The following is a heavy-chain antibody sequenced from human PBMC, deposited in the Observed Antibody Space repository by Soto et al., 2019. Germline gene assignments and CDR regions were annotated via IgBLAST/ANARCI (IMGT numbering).Heavy chain of an antibody. CDR3: ARMGSVTTFSWSDYYYGMDV. CDR1: GFTFSSYS. J-gene: IGHJ6*02. D-gene: IGHD4-17*01. Sequence: EVQLVESGGGLVKPGGSLRLSCAASGFTFSSYSMNWVRQAPGKGLEWVSSISSRTSYIYYADSVKGRFTISRDNAKNSLYLHMNSLRAEDTAVYYCARMGSVTTFSWSDYYYGMDVWGQGTTVTVSS. CDR2: ISSRTSYI. V-gene: IGHV3-21*01.